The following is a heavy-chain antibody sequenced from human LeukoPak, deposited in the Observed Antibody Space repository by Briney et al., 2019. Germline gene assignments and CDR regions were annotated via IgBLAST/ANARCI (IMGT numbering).Heavy chain of an antibody. D-gene: IGHD4-17*01. CDR3: ARNGFVWASGIDYGWFDY. CDR1: GFTFSSYE. J-gene: IGHJ4*02. CDR2: IKQDGSDK. V-gene: IGHV3-7*05. Sequence: GGSLRLSCAASGFTFSSYEMSWVRQAPGKGLEWVANIKQDGSDKSYVDSVRGRFTVARDTAKNLLYLQMNSLRAEDTAVYFCARNGFVWASGIDYGWFDYWGQGTLVTVSS.